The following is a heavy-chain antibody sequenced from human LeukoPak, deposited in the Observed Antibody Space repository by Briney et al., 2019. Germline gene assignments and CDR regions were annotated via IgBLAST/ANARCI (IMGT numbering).Heavy chain of an antibody. CDR1: GFTFSSYS. V-gene: IGHV3-21*04. D-gene: IGHD2-21*02. Sequence: GGSLRLSCAASGFTFSSYSMNWVRQAPGKGLEWVSSISSSSSYIYYADSVKGRFTISRDNAKNSLYLQMNSLRAEDTAVYYCARGRRDCSGDCYVAFDIWGQGTMVTVSS. J-gene: IGHJ3*02. CDR3: ARGRRDCSGDCYVAFDI. CDR2: ISSSSSYI.